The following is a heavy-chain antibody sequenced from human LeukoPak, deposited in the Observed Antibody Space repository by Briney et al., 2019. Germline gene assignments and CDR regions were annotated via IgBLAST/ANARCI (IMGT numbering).Heavy chain of an antibody. CDR2: VSYDGTKK. V-gene: IGHV3-30*18. CDR1: GFTFSTYA. J-gene: IGHJ4*02. CDR3: AKDNIAQGSGSYLDY. Sequence: GGSLRLSCAASGFTFSTYAMHWVRQAPGKGLGWVAIVSYDGTKKDYADSVKGRFSISRDNSKNTLYLQMNSLRAEDTAIYYCAKDNIAQGSGSYLDYWGQGALATVSS. D-gene: IGHD3-10*01.